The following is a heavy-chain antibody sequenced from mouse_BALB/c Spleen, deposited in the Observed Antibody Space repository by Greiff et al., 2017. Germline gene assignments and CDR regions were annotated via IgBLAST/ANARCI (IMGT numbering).Heavy chain of an antibody. J-gene: IGHJ4*01. CDR2: IDPANGNT. V-gene: IGHV14-3*02. D-gene: IGHD2-14*01. CDR3: ARGYGDYAMDY. Sequence: EVQLQQSGAELVKPGASVKLSCTASGFNIKDTYMHWVKQRPEQGLEWIGRIDPANGNTKYDPKFQGKATITADTSSNTAYLQLSSLTSEDTAVYYCARGYGDYAMDYWGQGTSVTVSS. CDR1: GFNIKDTY.